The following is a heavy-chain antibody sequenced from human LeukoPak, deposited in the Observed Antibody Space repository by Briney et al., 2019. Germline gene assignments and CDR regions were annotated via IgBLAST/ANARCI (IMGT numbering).Heavy chain of an antibody. CDR2: VNPNTGGT. Sequence: ASVKVSCKASGFTFTGYYMHWVRQAPGQGLEWMGWVNPNTGGTKYAQMFQGRVTMTRDTSFTTAYVELSWLTSDDTAVYYCARDSYGGNWSLGYWGQGILVTVSS. D-gene: IGHD4-23*01. CDR1: GFTFTGYY. J-gene: IGHJ4*02. V-gene: IGHV1-2*02. CDR3: ARDSYGGNWSLGY.